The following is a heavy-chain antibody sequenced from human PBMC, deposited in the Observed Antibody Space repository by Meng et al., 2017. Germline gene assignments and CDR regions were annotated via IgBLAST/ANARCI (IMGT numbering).Heavy chain of an antibody. CDR1: GNLFTGYY. Sequence: VQLVEPGVEVKRPGAQVMVSRKASGNLFTGYYRHWVRQAPGQGLEWMGWINPNSGGTNYAQKFQGRVTMTRDTSISTAYMELSRLRSDDTAVYYCARGVTMVRGVIRHFDYWGQGTLVTVSS. J-gene: IGHJ4*02. CDR3: ARGVTMVRGVIRHFDY. CDR2: INPNSGGT. D-gene: IGHD3-10*01. V-gene: IGHV1-2*02.